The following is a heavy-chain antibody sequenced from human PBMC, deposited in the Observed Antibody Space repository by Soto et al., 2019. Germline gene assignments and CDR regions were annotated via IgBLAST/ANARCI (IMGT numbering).Heavy chain of an antibody. CDR3: ARRPSYYDSVPAKSDFAS. D-gene: IGHD3-22*01. J-gene: IGHJ4*01. CDR1: GYTFTGYY. Sequence: ASVKVSCKASGYTFTGYYMHWVRQAPGQGLEWMGWINPNSGGTNYAQKFQGRVTMTRDTSISTAYMELSRLRSDDTAVYYCARRPSYYDSVPAKSDFASWGHGTLVT. CDR2: INPNSGGT. V-gene: IGHV1-2*02.